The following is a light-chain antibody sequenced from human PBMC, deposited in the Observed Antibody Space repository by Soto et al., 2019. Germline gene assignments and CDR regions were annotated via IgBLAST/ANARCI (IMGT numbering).Light chain of an antibody. CDR3: QVWASTGDPVV. J-gene: IGLJ2*01. CDR2: DDS. V-gene: IGLV3-21*02. CDR1: NIGSEN. Sequence: SYELTQPPSVSVAPGQTARMTCGGNNIGSENVQWYQQNPGQAPVLVVYDDSDRPSGIPERFSGSKSGNTATLTISRVEAGDEADYYCQVWASTGDPVVFGGGTKLTVL.